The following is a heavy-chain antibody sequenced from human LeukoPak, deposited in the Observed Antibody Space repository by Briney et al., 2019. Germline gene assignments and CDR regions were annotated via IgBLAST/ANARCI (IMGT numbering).Heavy chain of an antibody. D-gene: IGHD6-13*01. V-gene: IGHV3-33*01. Sequence: GGSLRLSCAASGFTFSSYGMHWVRQAPGKGLWWVAVIWYDGSNKYYADSVKGRVTISRDNSKNTLYLQMNSLRAEDTAVYYCARGAAAAGKGDWFDPWGQGTLVTVSS. CDR2: IWYDGSNK. J-gene: IGHJ5*02. CDR1: GFTFSSYG. CDR3: ARGAAAAGKGDWFDP.